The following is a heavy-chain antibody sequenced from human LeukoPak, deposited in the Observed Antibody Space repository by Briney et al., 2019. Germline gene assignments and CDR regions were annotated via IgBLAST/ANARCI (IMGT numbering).Heavy chain of an antibody. CDR2: ISTNNGNT. V-gene: IGHV1-18*01. CDR3: ARAKSPHDAFDI. J-gene: IGHJ3*02. Sequence: VASVKVSCKSSGYTSSDYGISWMRQAPGQGLEWMGWISTNNGNTNYAQQFQGRVTMTTDTSTSTAYMELRSLKSDDTAVYYCARAKSPHDAFDIWGQGTMVTVSS. CDR1: GYTSSDYG.